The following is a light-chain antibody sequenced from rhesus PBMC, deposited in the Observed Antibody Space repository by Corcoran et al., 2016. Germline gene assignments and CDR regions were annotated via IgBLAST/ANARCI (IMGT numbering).Light chain of an antibody. Sequence: DIQMTQSPSSLSASVGDRVTITCRASENVNNYLNWYQQKPGKAPKLLIDKASTLQSGVPSRFSGRGSGTDYTFTISSLQPEYVATYYCQHGYGTPFTFGPGTKLDIK. CDR1: ENVNNY. J-gene: IGKJ3*01. CDR3: QHGYGTPFT. CDR2: KAS. V-gene: IGKV1-74*01.